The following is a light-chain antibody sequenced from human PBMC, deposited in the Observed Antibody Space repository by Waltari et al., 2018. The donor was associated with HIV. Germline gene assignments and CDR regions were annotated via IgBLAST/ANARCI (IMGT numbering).Light chain of an antibody. CDR2: EVD. V-gene: IGLV2-14*03. CDR3: ASFTEDFTVV. Sequence: SVVTPPASVSGFPGQSITIPCPGTDSAFGYNDFLSWYQQHPDKVPKLILFEVDSRASGIPDRFAGSKSGSTASLTISDLRTEDEANYYCASFTEDFTVVFGGGTKVTVL. CDR1: DSAFGYNDF. J-gene: IGLJ2*01.